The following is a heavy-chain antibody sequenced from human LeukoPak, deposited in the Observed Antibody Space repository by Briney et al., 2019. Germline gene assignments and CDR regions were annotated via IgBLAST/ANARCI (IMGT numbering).Heavy chain of an antibody. D-gene: IGHD3-3*01. CDR3: ARHEAYYDFWSGYYKSGAFDI. CDR2: IYTSGST. Sequence: PSETLSLTCTVSGGSISSYYWSWIRQPPGKGLEWIGYIYTSGSTNYNPSLKSLVTISVDTSKNQFSLKLSSVTAADAAVYYCARHEAYYDFWSGYYKSGAFDIWGQGTMVTVSS. V-gene: IGHV4-4*09. J-gene: IGHJ3*02. CDR1: GGSISSYY.